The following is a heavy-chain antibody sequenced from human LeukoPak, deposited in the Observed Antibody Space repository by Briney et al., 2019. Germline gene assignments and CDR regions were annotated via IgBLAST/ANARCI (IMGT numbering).Heavy chain of an antibody. CDR3: ARDRWELPPDAFDI. CDR1: GFTFSTHD. J-gene: IGHJ3*02. D-gene: IGHD1-26*01. V-gene: IGHV3-48*04. CDR2: INSRSSTI. Sequence: GGSLRLSCAASGFTFSTHDVNWVRQAPGKGLEWVSFINSRSSTIYYADSVKGRFTISRDNAKNSLYLQMNSLRAEDTAVYYCARDRWELPPDAFDIWGQGTMVTVSS.